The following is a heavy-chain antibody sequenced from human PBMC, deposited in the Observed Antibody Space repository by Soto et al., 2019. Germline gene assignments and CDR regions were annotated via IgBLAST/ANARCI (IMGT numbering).Heavy chain of an antibody. V-gene: IGHV4-31*03. CDR2: INSRGTT. CDR3: ARDAPGVASY. Sequence: QVQLQESGPGLVKPSQTLSLTCTVSGGSIIDGQTYLNWIRQHPERGLEWMGYINSRGTTNYSPALKIRILISIDTSKNQFSLRLASVTAADTAVYYCARDAPGVASYWGQGTLVTVSS. CDR1: GGSIIDGQTY. J-gene: IGHJ4*02. D-gene: IGHD2-15*01.